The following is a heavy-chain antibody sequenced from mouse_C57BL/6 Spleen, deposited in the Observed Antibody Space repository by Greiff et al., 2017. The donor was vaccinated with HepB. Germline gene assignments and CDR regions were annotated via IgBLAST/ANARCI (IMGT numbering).Heavy chain of an antibody. CDR2: FHPYNDDT. V-gene: IGHV1-47*01. J-gene: IGHJ3*01. D-gene: IGHD2-4*01. Sequence: QVHVKQSGAELVKPGASVKMSCKASGYTFTTYPIEWMKQNHGKSLEWIGNFHPYNDDTKYNEKFKGKATLTVEKTSSTVYLELSRLTSDDSAFYYCAIQYDDEVGFAYWGQGTLVTVSA. CDR3: AIQYDDEVGFAY. CDR1: GYTFTTYP.